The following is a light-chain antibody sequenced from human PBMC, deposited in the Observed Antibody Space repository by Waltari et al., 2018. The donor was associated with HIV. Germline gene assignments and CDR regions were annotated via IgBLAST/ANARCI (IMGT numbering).Light chain of an antibody. Sequence: FVMTQSPNSLAVSLGDRATINCKSGQSVLYSPNSKNYLAWYQQKPWRPPKLLIYWASTRESGVPDRFSGGGSGTDFTLTISSLQAEDVAVYFCLQYYTTPQTFGQGTKVEIK. CDR1: QSVLYSPNSKNY. J-gene: IGKJ1*01. CDR3: LQYYTTPQT. CDR2: WAS. V-gene: IGKV4-1*01.